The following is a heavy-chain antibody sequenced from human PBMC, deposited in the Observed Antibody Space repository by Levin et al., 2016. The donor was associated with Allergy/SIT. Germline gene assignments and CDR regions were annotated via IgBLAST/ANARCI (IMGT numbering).Heavy chain of an antibody. V-gene: IGHV3-74*01. CDR1: GFTFSTYW. CDR2: INSDGSST. Sequence: GESLKISCAASGFTFSTYWMHWVRQAPGKGLVWVSRINSDGSSTSYADSVKGRFTISRDNAKNTLYLQMNSLRAEDTAVYYCARGGRGGNSAFDSWGQGTLVTVSS. D-gene: IGHD4-23*01. CDR3: ARGGRGGNSAFDS. J-gene: IGHJ4*02.